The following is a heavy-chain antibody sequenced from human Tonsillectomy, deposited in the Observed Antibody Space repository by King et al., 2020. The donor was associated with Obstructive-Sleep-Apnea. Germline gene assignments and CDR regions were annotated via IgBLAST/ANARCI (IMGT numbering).Heavy chain of an antibody. J-gene: IGHJ4*02. CDR2: IYYSGST. Sequence: QLQESGPRLVKPSETLSLICTVSGGSISSYYWSWIRQPPGKGLEWIGYIYYSGSTNYNPSLKSRVTISVDTSKNQFSLKLSSVTAADTAVYYCARGRDLYYDSSGIDYRGQGTLVTVSS. D-gene: IGHD3-22*01. V-gene: IGHV4-59*01. CDR3: ARGRDLYYDSSGIDY. CDR1: GGSISSYY.